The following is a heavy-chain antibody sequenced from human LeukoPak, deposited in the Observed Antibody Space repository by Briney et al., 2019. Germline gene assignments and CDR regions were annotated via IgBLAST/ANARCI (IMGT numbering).Heavy chain of an antibody. CDR2: ISSSSSYI. Sequence: GGSLRLSCAASGFTFSSYSMNWVRQAPGKGLEWVSSISSSSSYIYYADSVKGRFTISRDNAKNSLYLQMNSLRAEDTAVYYCARDGGYGGEIDYWGQGTLVTVSS. CDR1: GFTFSSYS. D-gene: IGHD4-23*01. J-gene: IGHJ4*02. CDR3: ARDGGYGGEIDY. V-gene: IGHV3-21*04.